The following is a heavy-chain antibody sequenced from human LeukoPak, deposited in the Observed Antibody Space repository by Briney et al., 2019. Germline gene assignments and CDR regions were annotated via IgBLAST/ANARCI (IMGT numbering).Heavy chain of an antibody. V-gene: IGHV4-4*07. J-gene: IGHJ5*02. Sequence: NPSETLSLMCTVSGVSITSSYWSWIRQPAGKGLEWIGQIFASGSTNYNSSLRSRVTMSVDTSKNQFSLKLSSVTAADPAVYYCAMMFARTRDCSSTSCYAGKITNWFDPRGQGTLVTVSS. CDR3: AMMFARTRDCSSTSCYAGKITNWFDP. D-gene: IGHD2-2*01. CDR1: GVSITSSY. CDR2: IFASGST.